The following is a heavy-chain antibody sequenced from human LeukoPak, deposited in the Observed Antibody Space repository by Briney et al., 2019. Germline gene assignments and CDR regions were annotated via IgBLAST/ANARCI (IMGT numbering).Heavy chain of an antibody. CDR2: IYHSGGT. V-gene: IGHV4-30-2*01. CDR3: ARWHYDYVWGSYRYTFSDAFDI. J-gene: IGHJ3*02. D-gene: IGHD3-16*02. Sequence: PSETLSLTCAVSGGSISSGSYSWSWIRQPPGKGLEWIGYIYHSGGTYYNPSLKSRVTISVDRSKNQFSLRLSSVTAADTAVYYCARWHYDYVWGSYRYTFSDAFDIWGQGTMVTVSS. CDR1: GGSISSGSYS.